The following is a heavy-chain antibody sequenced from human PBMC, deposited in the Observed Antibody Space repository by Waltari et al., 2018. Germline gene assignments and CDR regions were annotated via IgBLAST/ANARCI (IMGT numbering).Heavy chain of an antibody. CDR3: ARVGDDSSGYYYEDWFDP. D-gene: IGHD3-22*01. CDR2: MNPNSGNT. Sequence: QVQLVQSGAEVKKPGASVKVSCKASGYTFTSYDINWVRQATGQGLEWMGWMNPNSGNTGYAQKFQGRVTMTRNTSISTAYMELSSLRSEDTAVYYCARVGDDSSGYYYEDWFDPWGQGTLVTVSS. V-gene: IGHV1-8*01. CDR1: GYTFTSYD. J-gene: IGHJ5*02.